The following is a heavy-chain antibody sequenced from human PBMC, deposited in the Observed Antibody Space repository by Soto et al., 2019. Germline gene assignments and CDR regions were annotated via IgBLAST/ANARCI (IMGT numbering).Heavy chain of an antibody. CDR1: GFSLSTSGVG. V-gene: IGHV2-5*01. Sequence: SGPTLVNPTQTLTPTCTFSGFSLSTSGVGVGWIRQPPGRALEWLALIYWNDDKRYSPSLKSRLTITKDTSKNQVVLTMTNMDPVDTATYYCAHRPNYYDSSGYYYSDYYYYGMDVWGQGTTVTVSS. D-gene: IGHD3-22*01. CDR2: IYWNDDK. J-gene: IGHJ6*02. CDR3: AHRPNYYDSSGYYYSDYYYYGMDV.